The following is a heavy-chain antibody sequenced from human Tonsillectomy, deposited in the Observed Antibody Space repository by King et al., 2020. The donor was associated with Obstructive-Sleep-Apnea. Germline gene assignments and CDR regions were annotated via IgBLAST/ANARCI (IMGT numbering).Heavy chain of an antibody. J-gene: IGHJ4*02. CDR1: GYTFTSCY. CDR3: ARLSEQGTIDFDH. D-gene: IGHD7-27*01. Sequence: QLVQSGAEVKKPGASVKVSCKAFGYTFTSCYMHWVRQAPGQGLEWMGIINPGGNTTTYAQRFQGRLTMTRDTSTSTVYMEVSGLRSEDTAVYYCARLSEQGTIDFDHWGQGTLVTVSS. V-gene: IGHV1-46*01. CDR2: INPGGNTT.